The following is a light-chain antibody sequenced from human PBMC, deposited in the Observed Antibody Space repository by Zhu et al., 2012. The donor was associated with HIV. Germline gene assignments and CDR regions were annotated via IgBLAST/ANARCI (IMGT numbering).Light chain of an antibody. Sequence: EIVLTQSPATLSLSPGERATLSCRASQSVNNFLAWYQQKPGQAPRLLIYAASNRATGIPARFSGSGSGTDFTLTISSLEPEXFAVYYCHQSGSPGHSLFGPGTKVGYQT. J-gene: IGKJ3*01. CDR2: AAS. CDR1: QSVNNF. CDR3: HQSGSPGHSL. V-gene: IGKV3-11*01.